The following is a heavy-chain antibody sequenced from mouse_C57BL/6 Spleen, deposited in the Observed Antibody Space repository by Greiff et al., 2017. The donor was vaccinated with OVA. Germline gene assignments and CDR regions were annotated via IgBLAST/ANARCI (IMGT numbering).Heavy chain of an antibody. CDR3: TTYGNWHYYAMDY. J-gene: IGHJ4*01. V-gene: IGHV14-4*01. D-gene: IGHD2-1*01. Sequence: EVQVVESGAELVRPGASVKLSCTASGFNIKDDYMHWVKQRPEQGLEWIGWIDPENGDTEYASKFQGKATITADTSSNTAYLQLSSLTSEDTAVYYCTTYGNWHYYAMDYWGQGTSVTVSS. CDR1: GFNIKDDY. CDR2: IDPENGDT.